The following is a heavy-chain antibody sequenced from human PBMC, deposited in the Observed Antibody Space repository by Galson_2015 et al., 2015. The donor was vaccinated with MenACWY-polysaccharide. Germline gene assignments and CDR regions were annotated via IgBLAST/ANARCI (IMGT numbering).Heavy chain of an antibody. J-gene: IGHJ4*02. CDR1: GFTFNDFW. CDR2: INQYGSEK. D-gene: IGHD1-1*01. CDR3: ARDGGRTIGTTQRGY. Sequence: SLRLSCAASGFTFNDFWLHWVRQAPGKGLEWVANINQYGSEKYYVDSVKGRFTISRDNAKNSLYLQMNSLRAEDTAVYYCARDGGRTIGTTQRGYWGQGTLVTVSS. V-gene: IGHV3-7*01.